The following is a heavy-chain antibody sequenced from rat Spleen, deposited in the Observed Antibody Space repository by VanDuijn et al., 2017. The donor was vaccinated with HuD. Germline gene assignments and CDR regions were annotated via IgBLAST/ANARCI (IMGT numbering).Heavy chain of an antibody. V-gene: IGHV5-58*01. CDR2: ISPDGGST. J-gene: IGHJ4*01. CDR3: GKDMNYYSTYPFYVMGD. D-gene: IGHD1-2*01. CDR1: GFTFSDYY. Sequence: EVQLVESDGGLVQPGRSLKLSCAASGFTFSDYYMAWVRQAPGEGLEWISSISPDGGSTYYPDSVKGRFTISRNNAENTVYLQMNSLRSEDTATYYCGKDMNYYSTYPFYVMGDWGQGASVTVSS.